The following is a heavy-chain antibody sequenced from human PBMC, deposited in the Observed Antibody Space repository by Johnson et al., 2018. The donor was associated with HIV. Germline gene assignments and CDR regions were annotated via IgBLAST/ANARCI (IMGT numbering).Heavy chain of an antibody. CDR3: LSYCSGGSCYSGNDAFDI. CDR1: GLTFSTYD. V-gene: IGHV3-30*02. CDR2: IRYDGSNK. Sequence: VQLVESGGGLVQPGGSLRLSCAASGLTFSTYDMHWVRQAPGKGLEWVAFIRYDGSNKYYADSVKGRFTISRDNSKNTLYLQMNSLRAEDTAVYYCLSYCSGGSCYSGNDAFDIWGQGTMVTVSS. J-gene: IGHJ3*02. D-gene: IGHD2-15*01.